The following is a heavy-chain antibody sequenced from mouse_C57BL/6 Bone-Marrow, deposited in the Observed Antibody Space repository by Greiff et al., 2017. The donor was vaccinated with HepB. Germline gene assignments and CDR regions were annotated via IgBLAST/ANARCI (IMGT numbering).Heavy chain of an antibody. V-gene: IGHV5-6*01. CDR2: ISSGGSYT. CDR3: ARNDYGSSFAY. J-gene: IGHJ3*01. Sequence: EVPGVESGGDLVKPGGSLKLSCAASGFTFRSYGLSWVRQTPDKRLEWVATISSGGSYTYYPDSVKGRFTISRDNAKNTLYLQMSSLKAEDTARYYCARNDYGSSFAYWGQGTLVTVSA. CDR1: GFTFRSYG. D-gene: IGHD1-1*01.